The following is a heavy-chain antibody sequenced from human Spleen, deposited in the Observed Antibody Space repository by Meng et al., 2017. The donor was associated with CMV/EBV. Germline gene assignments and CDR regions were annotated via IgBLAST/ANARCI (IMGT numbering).Heavy chain of an antibody. J-gene: IGHJ4*02. V-gene: IGHV3-11*04. D-gene: IGHD3-22*01. CDR2: TSSSGRTI. CDR3: ARVSLLYDTSAYDC. Sequence: ASGFTFSAYNMNWIRQAPGKGLELVSQTSSSGRTIYYADSVKGRFTISRDNAQNSLYLQMNSLRAEDTAVYYCARVSLLYDTSAYDCWGQGTLVTVSS. CDR1: GFTFSAYN.